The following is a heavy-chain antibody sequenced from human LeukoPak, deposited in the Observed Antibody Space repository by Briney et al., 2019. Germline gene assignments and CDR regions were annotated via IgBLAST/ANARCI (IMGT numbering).Heavy chain of an antibody. V-gene: IGHV3-53*01. J-gene: IGHJ5*02. Sequence: GGSLRLSCAASGFNISKTYLMWARQAPGKRLEWVSVTYAGGASWYGDFVEGRFTISRDNSKNTAYLQMSGLRGDDTAIYFCARADSTKWWGLDPWGQETLVTVVS. CDR1: GFNISKTY. D-gene: IGHD2-2*01. CDR3: ARADSTKWWGLDP. CDR2: TYAGGAS.